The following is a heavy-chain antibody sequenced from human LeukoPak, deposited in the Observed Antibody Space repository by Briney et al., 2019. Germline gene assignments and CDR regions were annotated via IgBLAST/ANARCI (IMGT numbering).Heavy chain of an antibody. J-gene: IGHJ3*02. CDR1: GFTFGDYA. V-gene: IGHV3-9*01. Sequence: GGSLRLSCTASGFTFGDYAMSWVRQAPGKGLEWASGISWNSGRIGYADSVKGRFTISRDNAKNSLYLQMNSLRVEDTALYYCAKDFYRLGEFDAFDNWGQGTMVTVSS. CDR3: AKDFYRLGEFDAFDN. D-gene: IGHD3-16*01. CDR2: ISWNSGRI.